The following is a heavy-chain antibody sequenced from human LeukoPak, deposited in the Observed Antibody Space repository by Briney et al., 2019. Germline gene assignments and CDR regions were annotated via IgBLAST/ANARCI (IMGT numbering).Heavy chain of an antibody. V-gene: IGHV3-7*03. J-gene: IGHJ4*02. CDR1: GFTFSSYW. CDR3: AKVRFGVMARYYFDY. CDR2: IKQDGSEK. Sequence: GGSLRLSCAASGFTFSSYWMSWVRQAPGKGLEWVANIKQDGSEKYYVDSVKGRFTISRDNAKNTLHLQMNSLRAEDTAVYYCAKVRFGVMARYYFDYWGQGTLVTVSS. D-gene: IGHD3-10*01.